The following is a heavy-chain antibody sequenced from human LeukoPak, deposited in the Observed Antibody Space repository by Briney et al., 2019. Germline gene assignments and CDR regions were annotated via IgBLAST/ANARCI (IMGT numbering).Heavy chain of an antibody. CDR2: VYHHGNT. V-gene: IGHV4-39*07. CDR1: GGSISSYY. D-gene: IGHD3-10*01. Sequence: SETLSLTCTVSGGSISSYYWSWIHQPPGKELEWIGTVYHHGNTYFNPSLMSRVTISLDTSKNQFSLRLTSVTAADTAKYYCAREVESWFGDLLSYFDSWGQGIQVIVSS. J-gene: IGHJ4*02. CDR3: AREVESWFGDLLSYFDS.